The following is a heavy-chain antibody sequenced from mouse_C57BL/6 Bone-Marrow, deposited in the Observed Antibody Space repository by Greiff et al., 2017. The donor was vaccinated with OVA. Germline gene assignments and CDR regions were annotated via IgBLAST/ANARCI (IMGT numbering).Heavy chain of an antibody. CDR3: SYYCGSSYVEPWFAY. V-gene: IGHV1-5*01. J-gene: IGHJ3*01. CDR1: GYTFTSYW. Sequence: VQLQQSGTVLARPGASVKMSCKTSGYTFTSYWMHWVKQRPGQGLEWIGAIYPGNSDTSYNQKFKGKAKLTAVTSASTAYMELSSLTNEDSAVYYCSYYCGSSYVEPWFAYWGQGTLVTVSA. CDR2: IYPGNSDT. D-gene: IGHD1-1*01.